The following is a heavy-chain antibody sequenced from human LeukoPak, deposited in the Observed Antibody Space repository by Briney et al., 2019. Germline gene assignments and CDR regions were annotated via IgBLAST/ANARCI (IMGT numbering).Heavy chain of an antibody. CDR2: ISWNSGSI. CDR3: ARDFGWNDGTSTY. Sequence: GGSLRLSCAASGFTFDDYAMHWVRQAPGKGLEWVSGISWNSGSIGYADSVKGRFTISRDNAKNSLYLQMNSLRAEDTAVYYCARDFGWNDGTSTYWGQGTLVTVSS. CDR1: GFTFDDYA. J-gene: IGHJ4*02. D-gene: IGHD1-1*01. V-gene: IGHV3-9*01.